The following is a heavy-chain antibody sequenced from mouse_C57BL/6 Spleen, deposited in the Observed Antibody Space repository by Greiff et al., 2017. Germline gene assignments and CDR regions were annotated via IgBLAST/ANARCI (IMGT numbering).Heavy chain of an antibody. CDR3: ARPVVAPFDY. Sequence: EVQLQQSGPELVKPGASVKISCKASGYTFTDYYMNWVKQSHGKSLEWIGDINPNNGGTSYNQKFKGKATLTVDKSSSTAYMELRSLTSEDSAVYYCARPVVAPFDYWGQGTTLTVSS. CDR2: INPNNGGT. J-gene: IGHJ2*01. CDR1: GYTFTDYY. D-gene: IGHD1-1*01. V-gene: IGHV1-26*01.